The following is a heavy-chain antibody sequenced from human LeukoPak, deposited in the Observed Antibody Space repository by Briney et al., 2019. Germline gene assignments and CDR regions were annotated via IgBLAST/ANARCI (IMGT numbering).Heavy chain of an antibody. CDR3: ARTLLRYFDWSPPNYYYYMDV. V-gene: IGHV7-4-1*02. D-gene: IGHD3-9*01. CDR2: INTNTGNP. Sequence: GASVKVSCKASGYTFSTYAMNWVRQAPGQGLEWMGWINTNTGNPTYAQGFTGRFVFSLDTSVSTAYLQISSLKAEDTAVYYCARTLLRYFDWSPPNYYYYMDVWGKGTTVTVSS. J-gene: IGHJ6*03. CDR1: GYTFSTYA.